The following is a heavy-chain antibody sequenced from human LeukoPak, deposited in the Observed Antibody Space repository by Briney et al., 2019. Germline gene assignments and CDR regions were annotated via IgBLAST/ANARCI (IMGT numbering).Heavy chain of an antibody. Sequence: SETLSLTCTVSGGSISSYYWSWIRQPPGKGLEWIGSIYYSGNTYYNASLKSQVSISIDTSKNQFSLRLSSVTAADTAVYYCARLLRVGYCSTTSCNWFDPWGQGTLVTVSS. CDR2: IYYSGNT. CDR3: ARLLRVGYCSTTSCNWFDP. J-gene: IGHJ5*02. CDR1: GGSISSYY. V-gene: IGHV4-59*12. D-gene: IGHD2-2*03.